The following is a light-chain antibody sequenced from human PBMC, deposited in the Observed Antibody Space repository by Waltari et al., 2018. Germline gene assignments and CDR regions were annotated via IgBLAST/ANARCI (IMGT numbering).Light chain of an antibody. CDR2: DAS. CDR1: QDINTN. J-gene: IGKJ2*03. Sequence: DIQMTQSPSSLSASVRDRVAITCQASQDINTNLNQYQQKPEIAPKFLIYDASHVETRVPSRFSGSGSGTDLTLPISSLQPEDFETYYCQQCDSLPYSFGQGTKLE. CDR3: QQCDSLPYS. V-gene: IGKV1-33*01.